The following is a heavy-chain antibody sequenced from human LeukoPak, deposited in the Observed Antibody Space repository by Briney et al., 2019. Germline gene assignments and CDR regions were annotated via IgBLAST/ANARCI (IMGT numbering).Heavy chain of an antibody. D-gene: IGHD4-17*01. CDR3: AMGGDYAFLAQH. Sequence: GGSLRLSCAASGFTVSSNYMSWVRQAPGKGLEWVSVIYSGSSTYYADSVKGRFTISRDNSKNTLYLQMNSLRAEDTAVYYCAMGGDYAFLAQHWGQGTLVTVSS. CDR2: IYSGSST. CDR1: GFTVSSNY. V-gene: IGHV3-66*01. J-gene: IGHJ1*01.